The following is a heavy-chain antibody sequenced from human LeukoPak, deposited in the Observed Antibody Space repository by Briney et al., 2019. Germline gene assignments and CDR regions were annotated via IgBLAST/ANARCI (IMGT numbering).Heavy chain of an antibody. D-gene: IGHD2-21*02. CDR1: GFTFDDYA. J-gene: IGHJ4*02. V-gene: IGHV3-9*01. CDR3: ARANQAYCGGDCYPDY. CDR2: ISWNSGSI. Sequence: GGSLRLSCAASGFTFDDYAMHWVRQAPGKGLEWVSGISWNSGSIGYADSVKGRFTISRDNAKNSLYLQMNSLRAEDTAVYYCARANQAYCGGDCYPDYWGQGTLVTVSS.